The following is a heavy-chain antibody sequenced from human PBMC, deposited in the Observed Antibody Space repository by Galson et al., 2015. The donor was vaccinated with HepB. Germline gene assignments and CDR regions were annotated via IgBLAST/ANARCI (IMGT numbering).Heavy chain of an antibody. CDR1: GFTFSTYN. CDR3: AREGPGSYFLHP. Sequence: SLRLSCAASGFTFSTYNMNWVRQAPGKGLEWVSSITSGGNYIYYADSLKGRFTISRDSSKNMLYLQMNSLRVEDTAFYYCAREGPGSYFLHPWGQGTLVTVSS. D-gene: IGHD3-10*01. V-gene: IGHV3-21*04. CDR2: ITSGGNYI. J-gene: IGHJ5*02.